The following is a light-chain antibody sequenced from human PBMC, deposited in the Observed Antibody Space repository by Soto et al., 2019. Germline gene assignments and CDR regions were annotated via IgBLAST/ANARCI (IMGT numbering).Light chain of an antibody. V-gene: IGLV2-23*01. CDR3: CSYAGSYPFV. J-gene: IGLJ1*01. CDR2: EGT. CDR1: SSDVVNHNR. Sequence: QSALTQPASVSGSPGQSITISCTETSSDVVNHNRVSWYQQHPGTAPKLMIYEGTKRPSGVTHRFSGSKSGNTASLTISGLQAEDDADYYCCSYAGSYPFVFGTGTKLTVL.